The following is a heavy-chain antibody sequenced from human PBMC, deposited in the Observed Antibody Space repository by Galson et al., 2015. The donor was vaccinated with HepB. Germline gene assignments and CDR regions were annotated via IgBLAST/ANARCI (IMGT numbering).Heavy chain of an antibody. D-gene: IGHD3-16*01. V-gene: IGHV4-59*01. CDR3: ARGFGYYYYHGMDV. Sequence: ETLSLTCTVSGGSISSYYWSWIRQPPGKGLEWIGYIYYSGSTNYNPSLKSRVTISVDTSKNQFSLKLSSVTAADTAVYYCARGFGYYYYHGMDVWGQGTAVTVSS. J-gene: IGHJ6*02. CDR2: IYYSGST. CDR1: GGSISSYY.